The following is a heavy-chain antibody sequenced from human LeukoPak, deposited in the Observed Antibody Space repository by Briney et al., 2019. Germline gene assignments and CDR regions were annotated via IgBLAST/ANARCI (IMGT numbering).Heavy chain of an antibody. CDR1: GFTVSSNY. J-gene: IGHJ4*02. CDR2: IYSGGST. Sequence: GGSLRLSCAASGFTVSSNYMSWVRQAPGKGLEWVSVIYSGGSTYYADSVKGRFTISRDNSKNTLYLQMNSLRAEDTAVYYCASGRYCSGGSCYAYWGQGTLVTVSS. D-gene: IGHD2-15*01. CDR3: ASGRYCSGGSCYAY. V-gene: IGHV3-53*01.